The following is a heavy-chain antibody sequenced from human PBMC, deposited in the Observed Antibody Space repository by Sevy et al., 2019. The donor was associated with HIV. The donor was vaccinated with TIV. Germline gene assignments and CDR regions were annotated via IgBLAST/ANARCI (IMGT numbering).Heavy chain of an antibody. CDR3: AKGKYSSSWKYYYYYGMDV. D-gene: IGHD6-13*01. Sequence: GGSLRLSCAASGFTFSSYAMSWVRQAPGKGLEWVSAISGSGGSTYYADSVEGRFTISRDNSKNTLYLQMNSLRAEDTAVYYCAKGKYSSSWKYYYYYGMDVWGQGTTVTVSS. CDR2: ISGSGGST. CDR1: GFTFSSYA. V-gene: IGHV3-23*01. J-gene: IGHJ6*02.